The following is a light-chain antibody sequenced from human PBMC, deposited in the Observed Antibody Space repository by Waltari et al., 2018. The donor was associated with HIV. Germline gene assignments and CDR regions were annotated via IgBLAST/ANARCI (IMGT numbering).Light chain of an antibody. CDR1: STDIGGFYY. V-gene: IGLV2-14*03. J-gene: IGLJ3*02. CDR3: SSYASSSALL. Sequence: QSALTQPASVSGSPGQSITISCTGTSTDIGGFYYLSWYQQHPGKAPKLIISDVNARPSGISDRFSGSKSGNTASLTISGLQPEDEAYYHCSSYASSSALLFGGGTKLTVV. CDR2: DVN.